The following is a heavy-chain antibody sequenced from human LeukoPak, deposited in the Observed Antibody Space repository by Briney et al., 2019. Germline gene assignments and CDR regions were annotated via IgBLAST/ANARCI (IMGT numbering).Heavy chain of an antibody. CDR1: GGSISSYS. V-gene: IGHV4-59*01. CDR3: ARESRYCTNGVCSADAFDI. CDR2: IYYSGST. Sequence: PETLSLTCTVSGGSISSYSWNWIRQPPGKGLEWIGYIYYSGSTDYNPSLKSRVTTSVDTSKKQFSLKLTSVTAADTAVYYCARESRYCTNGVCSADAFDIWGQGTMVTVSS. D-gene: IGHD2-8*01. J-gene: IGHJ3*02.